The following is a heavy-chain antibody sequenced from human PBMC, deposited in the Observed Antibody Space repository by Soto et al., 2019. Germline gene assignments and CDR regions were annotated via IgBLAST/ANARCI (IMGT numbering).Heavy chain of an antibody. CDR1: GGSISSYY. V-gene: IGHV4-59*08. CDR2: IYYSGST. J-gene: IGHJ4*02. Sequence: QVQLQESGPGLVKPSETLSLTCTVSGGSISSYYWSWIRQPPGKGLEWIGYIYYSGSTNYNPSLKRRGTMSVDTSKNHCSLKVNSVTAADTAMYYCARCIAVGGVDYGGQGTLVTVSS. CDR3: ARCIAVGGVDY. D-gene: IGHD6-19*01.